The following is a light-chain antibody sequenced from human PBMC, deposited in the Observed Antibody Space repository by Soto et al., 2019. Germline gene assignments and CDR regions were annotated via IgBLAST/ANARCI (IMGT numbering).Light chain of an antibody. Sequence: QSVLTQPPSASGTPGQKVTISCSGSSSNIGSNPVNWYQQLPGAAPKLLIYNNDQRPSGVPDRFSGSKSGTSTSLAISGLRSGDEADYYCAAWDDGLYVRVFGGGTKLTVL. CDR2: NND. J-gene: IGLJ3*02. V-gene: IGLV1-44*01. CDR1: SSNIGSNP. CDR3: AAWDDGLYVRV.